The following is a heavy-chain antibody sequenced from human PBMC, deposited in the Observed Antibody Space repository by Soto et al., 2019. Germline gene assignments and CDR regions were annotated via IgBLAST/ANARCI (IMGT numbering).Heavy chain of an antibody. CDR2: VYTSETT. CDR1: GGSMSGYY. CDR3: AGNIAAAGRRYYGMDV. V-gene: IGHV4-4*07. Sequence: QVQPQESGPGLVKPSETLSLTCTVSGGSMSGYYWSWIRQSAGKGLEWIGRVYTSETTYYNPSLKSRVTMSLDTSKNQFSLNLYSLTAADTAVYYCAGNIAAAGRRYYGMDVWGQGTTVTVSS. D-gene: IGHD6-13*01. J-gene: IGHJ6*02.